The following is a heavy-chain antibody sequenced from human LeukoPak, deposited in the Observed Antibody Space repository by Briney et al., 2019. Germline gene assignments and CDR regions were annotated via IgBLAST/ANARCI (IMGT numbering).Heavy chain of an antibody. CDR1: GYTFTGYY. D-gene: IGHD2-8*01. J-gene: IGHJ4*02. Sequence: ASVKVSCTASGYTFTGYYIHWVRQAPGQGLVWMGWITPNRGGTNYAQKFQGRVTMTRDTSINTAYMELSRLRSDDTAIYFCARSPIVLMVYAADNYFDYWGQGTLVTVSS. CDR2: ITPNRGGT. V-gene: IGHV1-2*02. CDR3: ARSPIVLMVYAADNYFDY.